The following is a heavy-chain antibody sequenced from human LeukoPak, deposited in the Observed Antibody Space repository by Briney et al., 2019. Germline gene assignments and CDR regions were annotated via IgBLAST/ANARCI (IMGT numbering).Heavy chain of an antibody. Sequence: PSETLSLTCIVSGGSITRSAYYWGWIRQPPGTGLEWIGTLYYSGTTHYNPSLKSRVTISVDTSKKQFSLKLSSATAADTAVYYCARVLDLSKRGLDAFDIWGQGTMVTVSS. CDR2: LYYSGTT. V-gene: IGHV4-39*07. CDR3: ARVLDLSKRGLDAFDI. J-gene: IGHJ3*02. CDR1: GGSITRSAYY. D-gene: IGHD3-16*01.